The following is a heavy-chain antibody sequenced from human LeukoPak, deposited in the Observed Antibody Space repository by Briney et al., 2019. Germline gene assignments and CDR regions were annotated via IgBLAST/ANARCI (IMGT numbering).Heavy chain of an antibody. D-gene: IGHD2-21*02. J-gene: IGHJ4*02. V-gene: IGHV4-4*07. Sequence: SETLSLTCTVSGDSISRYYWSWIRQPAGKGLEWIGRIYNGGIITYNPSLKSRVTMSIDTSKNQFSLELSSVTAADTAVYYCASQPGGVTNYFDYWGQGTLVTVSS. CDR2: IYNGGII. CDR3: ASQPGGVTNYFDY. CDR1: GDSISRYY.